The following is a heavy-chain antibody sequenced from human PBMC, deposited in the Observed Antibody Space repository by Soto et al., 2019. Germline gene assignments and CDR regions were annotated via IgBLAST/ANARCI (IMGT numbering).Heavy chain of an antibody. CDR2: LSHDGSKT. CDR3: AKDDRYCSGITCAYYYYFYMDV. CDR1: GVTFSTYG. Sequence: PGGSLRLCCAASGVTFSTYGMHWVRQAPGKGLEWVAVLSHDGSKTYYADSVKGRFTISRDNSNNTLYLQMNSLRTEDTAVYYCAKDDRYCSGITCAYYYYFYMDVWGKGTTVTVSS. J-gene: IGHJ6*03. V-gene: IGHV3-30*18. D-gene: IGHD2-15*01.